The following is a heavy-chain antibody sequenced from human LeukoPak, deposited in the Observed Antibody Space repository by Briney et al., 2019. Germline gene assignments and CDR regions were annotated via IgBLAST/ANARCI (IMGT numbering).Heavy chain of an antibody. CDR2: ISGSGGST. CDR1: GFTFSSYA. Sequence: GGSLRLSCAASGFTFSSYAMSWVRQAPGKGLEWVSAISGSGGSTYYADSVKGRFTISRDNSKNTLYLQMNSLRAEDTAVYSCARRHQDSSSYYYYYYMDVWGKGTTVTVSS. CDR3: ARRHQDSSSYYYYYYMDV. D-gene: IGHD6-6*01. J-gene: IGHJ6*03. V-gene: IGHV3-23*01.